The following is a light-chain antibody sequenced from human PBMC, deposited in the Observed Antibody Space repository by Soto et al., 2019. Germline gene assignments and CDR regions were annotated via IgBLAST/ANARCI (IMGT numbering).Light chain of an antibody. CDR2: AAS. CDR3: QQYGTSRT. Sequence: EIVLTQSPGTLSLSPGERATLSCRASQSVGSRYLAWYQQKPGQAPRLLIYAASRRATGIPDRFSGSGSGSDFTLTISRLEPEDFAVYYCQQYGTSRTFGQGTKVDIK. J-gene: IGKJ1*01. V-gene: IGKV3-20*01. CDR1: QSVGSRY.